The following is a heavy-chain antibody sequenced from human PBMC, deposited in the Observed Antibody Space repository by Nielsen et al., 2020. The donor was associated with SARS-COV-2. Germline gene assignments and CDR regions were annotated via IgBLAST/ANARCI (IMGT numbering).Heavy chain of an antibody. CDR2: INPSGGST. D-gene: IGHD2-2*01. V-gene: IGHV1-46*01. J-gene: IGHJ5*02. Sequence: ASVKVSCKASGYTFTSYYMHWVRQAPGQGLEWMGIINPSGGSTSYAQKLQGRVTMTTDTSTSTAYMELRSLRSDDTAVYYCARVFGGYARGWFDPWGQGTLVTVSS. CDR3: ARVFGGYARGWFDP. CDR1: GYTFTSYY.